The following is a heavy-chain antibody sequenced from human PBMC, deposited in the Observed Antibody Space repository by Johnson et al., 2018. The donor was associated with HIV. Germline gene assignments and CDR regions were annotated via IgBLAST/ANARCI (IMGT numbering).Heavy chain of an antibody. CDR3: ARDREYGVAWGWALDI. CDR2: INQDGSRK. V-gene: IGHV3-7*01. J-gene: IGHJ3*02. D-gene: IGHD6-19*01. CDR1: GFIFSNYW. Sequence: VQLVESGGGLVQPGGSLRLSCAASGFIFSNYWMTWVRQAPGKGLEWVANINQDGSRKHYAGSVEGRFTISRDNGRDSLYLQMNSLGVEDTAVYYCARDREYGVAWGWALDIWGLGTRVTVSS.